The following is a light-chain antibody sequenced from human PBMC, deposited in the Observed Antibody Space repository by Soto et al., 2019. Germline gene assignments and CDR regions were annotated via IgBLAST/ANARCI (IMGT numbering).Light chain of an antibody. CDR2: KAS. V-gene: IGKV1-5*03. CDR3: QHYNSYPWT. J-gene: IGKJ1*01. CDR1: QSISSW. Sequence: DIQMTQSPSTLSASVGDRVTITCRASQSISSWLAWYQQKPGKAPKLLIYKASSLESGVPSTSSGSGSGTEFTVTISSLPPDDFATYYCQHYNSYPWTFGQGTKVESK.